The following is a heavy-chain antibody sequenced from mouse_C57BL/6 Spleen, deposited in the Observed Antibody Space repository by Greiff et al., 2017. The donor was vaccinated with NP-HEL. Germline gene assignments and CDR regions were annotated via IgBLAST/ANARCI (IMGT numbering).Heavy chain of an antibody. CDR1: GYTFTSYG. V-gene: IGHV1-81*01. Sequence: VQLKESGAELARPGASVKLSCKASGYTFTSYGISWVKQRTGQGLEWIGEIYPRSGNTYYNEKFKGKATLTADKSSSTAYMELRSLTSEDSAVYFCASPYFQGAMDYWGQGTSVTVSS. J-gene: IGHJ4*01. CDR3: ASPYFQGAMDY. D-gene: IGHD2-10*01. CDR2: IYPRSGNT.